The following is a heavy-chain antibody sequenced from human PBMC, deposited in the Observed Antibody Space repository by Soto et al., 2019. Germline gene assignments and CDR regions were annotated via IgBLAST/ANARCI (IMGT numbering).Heavy chain of an antibody. Sequence: GGSLRVARAAWGFTCGDRDSQRVRQAAGKGLEGVSGISGESGTIGFAASVKGGFTISRDDVKKCLHLQMKSLKAEDTALYFCARDRTEQHVGGFDLGRRGRMDTVSS. CDR3: ARDRTEQHVGGFDL. CDR1: GFTCGDRD. CDR2: ISGESGTI. D-gene: IGHD6-6*01. J-gene: IGHJ3*01. V-gene: IGHV3-9*01.